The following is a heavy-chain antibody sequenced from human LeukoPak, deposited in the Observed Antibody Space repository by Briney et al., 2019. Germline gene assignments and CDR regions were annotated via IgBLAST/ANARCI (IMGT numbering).Heavy chain of an antibody. CDR2: ISSSSSTM. D-gene: IGHD6-13*01. CDR1: GFTFSNTW. J-gene: IGHJ4*02. CDR3: ARSMGIAAAGSGY. Sequence: GGSLRLSCAASGFTFSNTWMNWVRQAPGRGLEWVSYISSSSSTMYYADSLKGRFTISRDNAKNSLYLQMNSLRADDTAVYYCARSMGIAAAGSGYWGQGTLVTVSS. V-gene: IGHV3-48*01.